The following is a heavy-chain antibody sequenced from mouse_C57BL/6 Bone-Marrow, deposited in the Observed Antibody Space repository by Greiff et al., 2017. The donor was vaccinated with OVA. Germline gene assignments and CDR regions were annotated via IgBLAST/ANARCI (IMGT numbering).Heavy chain of an antibody. Sequence: EVKLVESGGGLVKPGGSLKLSCAASGFTFSSYAMSWVRQTPEKRLEWVATISDGGSYTYYPDNVKGRFTISRDNAKNNLYLQMSHLKSEDTAMDYCARDGNYYGSSGAMDYWGQGTSVTVSS. CDR1: GFTFSSYA. J-gene: IGHJ4*01. CDR2: ISDGGSYT. CDR3: ARDGNYYGSSGAMDY. D-gene: IGHD1-1*01. V-gene: IGHV5-4*01.